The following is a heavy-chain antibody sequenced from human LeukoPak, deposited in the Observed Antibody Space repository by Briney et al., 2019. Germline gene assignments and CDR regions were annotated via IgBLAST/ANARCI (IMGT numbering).Heavy chain of an antibody. D-gene: IGHD6-13*01. V-gene: IGHV3-23*01. CDR3: AKDSLGYSSSWYSY. Sequence: GGSLIHSCAASGFTFSSYAMSWVRQAPGKGLEWVSGISGSGGSTYYADSVRGRFTISRDNSKNTLYLQMNSLRAEDTAVYYCAKDSLGYSSSWYSYWGQGTLVTVSS. CDR1: GFTFSSYA. J-gene: IGHJ4*02. CDR2: ISGSGGST.